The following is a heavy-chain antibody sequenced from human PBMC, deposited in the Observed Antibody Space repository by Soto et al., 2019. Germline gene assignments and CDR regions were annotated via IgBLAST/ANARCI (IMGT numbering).Heavy chain of an antibody. V-gene: IGHV1-3*01. J-gene: IGHJ3*02. CDR2: INAGNGNT. CDR1: GYTFTSYA. D-gene: IGHD1-26*01. CDR3: ARRVRGSYSIAFDI. Sequence: GASVKVSCKASGYTFTSYAMHWVRQAPGQRLEWMGWINAGNGNTKYSQKFQGRVTITRDTSASTAYMELSSLRSEDTAVYYCARRVRGSYSIAFDIWGQGTMVTVS.